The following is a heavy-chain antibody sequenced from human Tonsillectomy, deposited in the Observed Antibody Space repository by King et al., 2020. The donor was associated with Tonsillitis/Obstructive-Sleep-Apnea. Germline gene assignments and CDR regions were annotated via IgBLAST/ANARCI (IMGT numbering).Heavy chain of an antibody. Sequence: VQLVESGGGLVKPGGSLRLSCAASGFTFSDYYMSWIRQAPGKGLEWVSYISSISRYTNYADSVKGRFTISRDNAKNSLYLQMNSLRAEDTAVYYCARVSRGGSYFDYWGQGTLVTVSS. CDR3: ARVSRGGSYFDY. V-gene: IGHV3-11*05. J-gene: IGHJ4*02. D-gene: IGHD1-26*01. CDR2: ISSISRYT. CDR1: GFTFSDYY.